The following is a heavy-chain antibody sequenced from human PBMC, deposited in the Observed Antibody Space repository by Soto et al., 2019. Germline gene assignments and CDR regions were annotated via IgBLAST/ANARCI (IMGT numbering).Heavy chain of an antibody. V-gene: IGHV1-18*01. CDR1: GYTFTSYG. Sequence: ASVKVSCKASGYTFTSYGISWVRQAPGQGLEWMGWISAYNGNTNYAQKLQGRVTMTTDTSTSTAYMELRSLRSDDTAVYYCARRSDDYGDNAKKPAMDVWGQGTTVTVSS. J-gene: IGHJ6*02. D-gene: IGHD4-17*01. CDR2: ISAYNGNT. CDR3: ARRSDDYGDNAKKPAMDV.